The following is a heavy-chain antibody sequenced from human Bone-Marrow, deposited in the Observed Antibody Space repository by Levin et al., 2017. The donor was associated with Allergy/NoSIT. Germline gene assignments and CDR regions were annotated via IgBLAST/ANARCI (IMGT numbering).Heavy chain of an antibody. CDR1: GYTFTDYY. J-gene: IGHJ3*01. Sequence: GESLKISCKASGYTFTDYYMNWVRQAPGQGLEWMGWINPNSGGTNYAQKFQGRVTMTRDTSISTAYMELSGLRSDDTDVYYCARDPDYYDWAFDSWGQGTMVTVST. CDR2: INPNSGGT. CDR3: ARDPDYYDWAFDS. V-gene: IGHV1-2*02. D-gene: IGHD3-22*01.